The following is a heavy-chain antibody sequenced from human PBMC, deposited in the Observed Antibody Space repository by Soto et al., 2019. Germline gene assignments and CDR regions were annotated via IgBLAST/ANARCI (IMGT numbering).Heavy chain of an antibody. CDR1: GFTFSSYS. CDR3: ARDEWGTGRRLRGTFDI. V-gene: IGHV3-21*01. D-gene: IGHD7-27*01. CDR2: ISSSSSYI. J-gene: IGHJ3*02. Sequence: GGSLRLSCAASGFTFSSYSMNWVRQAPGKGLEWVSSISSSSSYIYYADSVKGRFTISRDNAKNSLYLQMNSLRAEDTAVYYCARDEWGTGRRLRGTFDIWGQGTMVTVSS.